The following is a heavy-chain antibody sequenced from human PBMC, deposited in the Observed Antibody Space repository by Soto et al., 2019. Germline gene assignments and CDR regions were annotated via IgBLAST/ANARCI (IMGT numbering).Heavy chain of an antibody. Sequence: QVQLVQSGAEVKKPGSSVKVSCKASGGTFSSYAISWVRQAPGQGLEWMGGIIPIFGTANYAQKFEGRVTITAHEYTSTAYMELISLRSEDTAVYYCARGGLVDTAMDMVLFAFGYWGQGTLVTVSS. CDR3: ARGGLVDTAMDMVLFAFGY. J-gene: IGHJ4*02. D-gene: IGHD5-18*01. CDR1: GGTFSSYA. CDR2: IIPIFGTA. V-gene: IGHV1-69*01.